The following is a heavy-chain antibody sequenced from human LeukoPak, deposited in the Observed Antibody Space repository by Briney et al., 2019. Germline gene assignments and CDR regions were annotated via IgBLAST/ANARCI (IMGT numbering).Heavy chain of an antibody. CDR3: ARRAPYSYEWSTLDY. CDR2: IYYSGST. V-gene: IGHV4-59*08. D-gene: IGHD5-18*01. Sequence: SETLSLTCTVSGGSISSYYWSWIRQPPRKGLEWIGYIYYSGSTNYNHSLKSRVTISVDTSKNQFSLKLSSVTAADTAVYYCARRAPYSYEWSTLDYWGQGTLVTVSS. J-gene: IGHJ4*02. CDR1: GGSISSYY.